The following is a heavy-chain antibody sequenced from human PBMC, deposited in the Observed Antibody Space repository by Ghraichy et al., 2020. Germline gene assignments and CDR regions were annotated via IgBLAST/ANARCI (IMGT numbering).Heavy chain of an antibody. CDR2: ISDNSNYI. V-gene: IGHV3-21*01. CDR1: GFTFSTYS. D-gene: IGHD3-9*01. J-gene: IGHJ4*02. CDR3: ARLSSSLDWPYYFDF. Sequence: GESLRLSCAASGFTFSTYSTNWVRQAPGKGLEWVSSISDNSNYIYYADSMKGRFTISRDNAKNSLYLQMNSLRAEDTAVYYCARLSSSLDWPYYFDFWGQGTLVTVSS.